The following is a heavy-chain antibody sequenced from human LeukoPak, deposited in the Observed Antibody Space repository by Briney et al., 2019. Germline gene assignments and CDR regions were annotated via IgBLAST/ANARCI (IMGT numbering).Heavy chain of an antibody. CDR2: IYTSGST. CDR3: ARVDCRSTSCSPFDY. CDR1: GGSISSYY. Sequence: SETLSLTCTVSGGSISSYYWSWIRQPPGKGLVWIGYIYTSGSTNYNPSLKSRVTISVDTSKNQFSLELSSVTAADTAVYYCARVDCRSTSCSPFDYWGEGTLVTVSS. J-gene: IGHJ4*02. V-gene: IGHV4-4*09. D-gene: IGHD2-2*01.